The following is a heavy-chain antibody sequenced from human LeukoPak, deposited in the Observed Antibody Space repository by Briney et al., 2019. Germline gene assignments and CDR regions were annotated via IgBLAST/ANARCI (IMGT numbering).Heavy chain of an antibody. CDR1: GYTFTSYA. V-gene: IGHV1-3*01. Sequence: ASVTVSCKASGYTFTSYAMHWVRQAPGQRLEWMGWINAGNGNTKYSQKFQGRVAITRDTSASTAYMELSSLRSEDTAVYYCARELLWFGELFWDRYYFDYWGQGTLVTVSS. CDR2: INAGNGNT. J-gene: IGHJ4*02. CDR3: ARELLWFGELFWDRYYFDY. D-gene: IGHD3-10*01.